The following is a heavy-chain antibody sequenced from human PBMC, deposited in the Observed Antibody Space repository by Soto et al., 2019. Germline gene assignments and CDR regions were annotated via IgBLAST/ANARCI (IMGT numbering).Heavy chain of an antibody. Sequence: ASVKVSCKASGYTFSSYAMHWVRQTPGQRLEWMGWINAGNGNTKYSQKFQGRVTITADESTSTAYMELSSLRSEDTAVYYCARDSPHTYYDFWSGYYDYWGQGTLVTVSS. D-gene: IGHD3-3*01. J-gene: IGHJ4*02. V-gene: IGHV1-3*01. CDR1: GYTFSSYA. CDR2: INAGNGNT. CDR3: ARDSPHTYYDFWSGYYDY.